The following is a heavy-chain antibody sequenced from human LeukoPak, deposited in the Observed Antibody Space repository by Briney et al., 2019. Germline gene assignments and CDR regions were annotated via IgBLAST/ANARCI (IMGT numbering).Heavy chain of an antibody. J-gene: IGHJ6*02. CDR3: ARAPSGWHATDV. V-gene: IGHV3-74*01. CDR2: VHIDGSST. D-gene: IGHD6-19*01. CDR1: GFTFGNYL. Sequence: GGSLRLSCAASGFTFGNYLMHWVRQAPGKGLMWVSRVHIDGSSTTYADSVKGRFTISRDDAKNTLYLQMNSLRAEDTAVYHCARAPSGWHATDVWGQGTTVTVSS.